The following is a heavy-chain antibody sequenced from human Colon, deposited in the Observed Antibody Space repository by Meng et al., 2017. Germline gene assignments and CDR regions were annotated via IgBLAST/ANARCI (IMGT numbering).Heavy chain of an antibody. CDR2: IHYSGSR. J-gene: IGHJ4*02. Sequence: QVQLQESGPGLVRPSETLSLTCNVSGGSVSSASYYWSWIRQPPGKGLEWIGLIHYSGSRNYIPSLKSRVTMSVDTSKNQVSLRLTSVTAADTAVYYCARFYGSGTFEVHDCWGQGTLVTVSS. CDR1: GGSVSSASYY. D-gene: IGHD3-10*01. CDR3: ARFYGSGTFEVHDC. V-gene: IGHV4-61*01.